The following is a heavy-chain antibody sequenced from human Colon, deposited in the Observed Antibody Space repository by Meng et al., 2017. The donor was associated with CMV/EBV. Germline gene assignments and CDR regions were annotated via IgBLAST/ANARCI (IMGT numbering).Heavy chain of an antibody. V-gene: IGHV3-23*03. CDR3: TKEDSSGWFDP. CDR2: IYADGRST. Sequence: GESLKISCATSGFTFSNFAMSWVRQAPGKGPEWISVIYADGRSTNYADSVKGRLTISRDNAQKTLYLQMNSLTAEDTALYYCTKEDSSGWFDPWGQGTLVTVSS. D-gene: IGHD6-19*01. CDR1: GFTFSNFA. J-gene: IGHJ5*02.